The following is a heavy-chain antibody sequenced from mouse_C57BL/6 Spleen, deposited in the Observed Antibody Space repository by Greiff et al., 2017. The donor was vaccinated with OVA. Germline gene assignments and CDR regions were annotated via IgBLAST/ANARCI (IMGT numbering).Heavy chain of an antibody. D-gene: IGHD1-1*01. CDR2: ISSGSSTI. CDR1: GFTFSDYG. Sequence: EVMLVESGGGLVKPGGSLKLSCAASGFTFSDYGMHWVRQAPEKGLEWVAYISSGSSTIYYADTVKGRFTISRDNAKNTLFLQMTSLRSEDTAMYYCARDYYGRFDYWGQGTTLTVSS. CDR3: ARDYYGRFDY. J-gene: IGHJ2*01. V-gene: IGHV5-17*01.